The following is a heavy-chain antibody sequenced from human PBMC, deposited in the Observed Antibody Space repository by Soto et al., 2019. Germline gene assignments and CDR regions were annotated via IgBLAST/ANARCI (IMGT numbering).Heavy chain of an antibody. V-gene: IGHV4-31*03. D-gene: IGHD3-22*01. CDR1: GGSISSGGYY. CDR2: IYYSGST. J-gene: IGHJ6*02. Sequence: SETLSLTCTVSGGSISSGGYYWSWIRQHPGKGLEWIGYIYYSGSTYYNPSLKSRVTISVDTSKNQFSLKLSSVTAADTAVYFCARDLSDSTLWGMDVWGQGTTVTVSS. CDR3: ARDLSDSTLWGMDV.